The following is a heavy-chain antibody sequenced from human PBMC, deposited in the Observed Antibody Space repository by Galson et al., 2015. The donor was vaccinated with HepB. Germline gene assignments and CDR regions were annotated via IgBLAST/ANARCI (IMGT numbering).Heavy chain of an antibody. J-gene: IGHJ4*02. Sequence: SLRLSCAASGFTLNSYAMHWVRQAPGKGLEWVALISFDGSNKYYTDSLKGRFTISRDISKNTLYLQMNSLRAEDTAVYLCARDLGGSGYNGFDYWGQGALVAVSS. CDR1: GFTLNSYA. V-gene: IGHV3-30-3*01. D-gene: IGHD3-3*01. CDR2: ISFDGSNK. CDR3: ARDLGGSGYNGFDY.